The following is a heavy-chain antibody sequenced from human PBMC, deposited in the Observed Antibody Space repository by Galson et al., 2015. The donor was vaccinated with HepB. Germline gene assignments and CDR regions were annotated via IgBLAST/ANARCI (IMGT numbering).Heavy chain of an antibody. V-gene: IGHV3-53*01. Sequence: SLRLSCAGSGFTVSTNYMYWVRQAPGKGLEWVSVLYSGGNTYYVDSVKGRFTISRDNSKNTVYLQMNSLRVEDTAVYYCARGNGGTYFDYWGQGTLVTVSS. J-gene: IGHJ4*02. CDR3: ARGNGGTYFDY. D-gene: IGHD1-1*01. CDR2: LYSGGNT. CDR1: GFTVSTNY.